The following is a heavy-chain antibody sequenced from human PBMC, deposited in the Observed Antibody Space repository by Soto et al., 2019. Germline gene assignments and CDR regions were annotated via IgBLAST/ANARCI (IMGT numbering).Heavy chain of an antibody. CDR1: GFAFSTYW. Sequence: EVQLVESGGGLVQTGGSLRLSCAASGFAFSTYWMTWVRQAPGKGLEWVANIKQDGSEKYYVDSVKGRFTISRHNAKNSLYLQMNSLRAEDTAVYYCARDPSIVATMGSIYYYYGMDVWGQGTTVTVSS. V-gene: IGHV3-7*01. CDR2: IKQDGSEK. CDR3: ARDPSIVATMGSIYYYYGMDV. D-gene: IGHD5-12*01. J-gene: IGHJ6*02.